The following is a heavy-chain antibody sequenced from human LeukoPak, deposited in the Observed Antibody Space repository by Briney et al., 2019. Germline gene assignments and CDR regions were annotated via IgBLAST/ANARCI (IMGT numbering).Heavy chain of an antibody. CDR1: GYTFTNYG. V-gene: IGHV1-18*01. D-gene: IGHD2-15*01. CDR3: ARVVVATVSWFGP. CDR2: ISAYNGNT. J-gene: IGHJ5*02. Sequence: ASVKVSCKASGYTFTNYGITWVRQAPGQGLEWMGWISAYNGNTNYAQKLQGRVTMTTDTSTSTAYMELRSLTSDDTAVYYCARVVVATVSWFGPWGQGTRVTVSS.